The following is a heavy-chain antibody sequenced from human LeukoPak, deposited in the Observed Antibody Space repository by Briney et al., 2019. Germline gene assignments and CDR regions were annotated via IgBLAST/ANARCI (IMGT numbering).Heavy chain of an antibody. Sequence: SETLSLTCAVYGGSFNGYYWSWIRQPPGKGLEWIGEINHSGSTNYNPSLKSRVTISVDTSKNRFSLKLSSVTAADTAVYYCARLGPNYDILTGYPMKHYYYYGMDVWGQGTTVTVSS. D-gene: IGHD3-9*01. J-gene: IGHJ6*02. CDR3: ARLGPNYDILTGYPMKHYYYYGMDV. CDR1: GGSFNGYY. V-gene: IGHV4-34*01. CDR2: INHSGST.